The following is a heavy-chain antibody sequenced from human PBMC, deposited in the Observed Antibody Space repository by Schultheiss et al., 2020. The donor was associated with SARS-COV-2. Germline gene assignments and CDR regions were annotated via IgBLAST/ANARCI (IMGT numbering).Heavy chain of an antibody. CDR2: INQSGGS. CDR1: GGSISSGGYY. J-gene: IGHJ5*02. V-gene: IGHV4-31*03. Sequence: SETLSLTCTVSGGSISSGGYYWSWIRQHPGKGLEWIGEINQSGGSNYNPSLKSRVTISVDTSKNQFSLKLSSVTAADTAVYYCARGRGYNWFDPWGQGTLVTVSS. CDR3: ARGRGYNWFDP.